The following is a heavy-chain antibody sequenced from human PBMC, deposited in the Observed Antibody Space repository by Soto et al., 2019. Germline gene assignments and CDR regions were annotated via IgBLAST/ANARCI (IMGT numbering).Heavy chain of an antibody. CDR1: GFPFGDYT. CDR3: ARDLASSNNAVSYGMDG. V-gene: IGHV3-49*03. J-gene: IGHJ6*02. CDR2: IRSKAYGGTT. D-gene: IGHD6-25*01. Sequence: PGGSLRLSCVTSGFPFGDYTMSWFRQSPGGGLEWVSFIRSKAYGGTTEYAASVKGRFTISRGDSKSIAYLQMNSLKSEDTGAYYSARDLASSNNAVSYGMDGWGQGTRVTVSS.